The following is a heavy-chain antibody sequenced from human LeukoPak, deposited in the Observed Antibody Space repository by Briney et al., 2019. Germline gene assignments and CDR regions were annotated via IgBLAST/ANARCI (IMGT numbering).Heavy chain of an antibody. D-gene: IGHD3-22*01. Sequence: SETLSLTCTVSGYSISSGYYWGWIRQPPGKGLEWIGSIYHSGSTYYNPSLKSRVTISVDTSKNQFSLKLSSVTAADTAVYYCARAHYDSSGYYSRWFDPWGQGTLVTVSS. J-gene: IGHJ5*02. CDR1: GYSISSGYY. CDR3: ARAHYDSSGYYSRWFDP. CDR2: IYHSGST. V-gene: IGHV4-38-2*02.